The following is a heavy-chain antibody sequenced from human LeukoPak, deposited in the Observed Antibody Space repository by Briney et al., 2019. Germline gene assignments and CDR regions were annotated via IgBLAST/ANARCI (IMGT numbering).Heavy chain of an antibody. J-gene: IGHJ4*02. D-gene: IGHD6-19*01. CDR2: INPNSGGT. CDR3: ARGASSGWYDYAHYFAY. Sequence: ASVKVSCKASGYTFTGYYMHWVRQAPGQGLEWMGWINPNSGGTNYAQKFQGRVTMTRDTSTSTAYMELSRLRSDDSAVYSCARGASSGWYDYAHYFAYWGQGTLVTVSS. V-gene: IGHV1-2*02. CDR1: GYTFTGYY.